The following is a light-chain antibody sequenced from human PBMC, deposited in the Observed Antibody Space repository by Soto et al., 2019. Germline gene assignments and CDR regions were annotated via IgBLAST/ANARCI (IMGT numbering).Light chain of an antibody. CDR2: EVS. J-gene: IGLJ3*02. CDR3: SSYAGSNNLV. CDR1: SSDIGGYDY. V-gene: IGLV2-8*01. Sequence: ALTQPPSASGSPGQSVTISCTGTSSDIGGYDYVSWYQQHPGKAPKLIIYEVSKRPSGVPDRFSGSKSGNTASLTVSGLQAEDEADYYCSSYAGSNNLVFAGGTKVTVL.